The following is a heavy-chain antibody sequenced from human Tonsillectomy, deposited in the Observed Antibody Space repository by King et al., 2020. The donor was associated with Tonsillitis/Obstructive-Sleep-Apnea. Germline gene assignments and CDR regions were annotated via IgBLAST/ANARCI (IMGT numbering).Heavy chain of an antibody. CDR3: AGGLYSSSWYLDY. D-gene: IGHD6-13*01. V-gene: IGHV4-31*03. CDR1: GVSISSGGYY. CDR2: IFFSGST. J-gene: IGHJ4*02. Sequence: QLQESGPGLVKPSQTLSLTCTVSGVSISSGGYYWSWIRQHPGKGLEWIGYIFFSGSTYYNPPRKSRVTISVDTSKNQFSLKLSSVTAADTAVYYCAGGLYSSSWYLDYWGQGTLVTVSS.